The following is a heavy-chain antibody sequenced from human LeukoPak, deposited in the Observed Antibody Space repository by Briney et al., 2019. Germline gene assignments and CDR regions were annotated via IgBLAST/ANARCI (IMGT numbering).Heavy chain of an antibody. Sequence: SETLSLTCTVAGGSISSYCWSWIRQPPGKGLERIGYIYYSGSTNYNPSLKSRVTISVDTSKNQFSLKLSSVTAADTAVYYCARERDSSEYGMDVWGQGTTVTVSS. V-gene: IGHV4-59*01. J-gene: IGHJ6*02. CDR3: ARERDSSEYGMDV. D-gene: IGHD6-19*01. CDR1: GGSISSYC. CDR2: IYYSGST.